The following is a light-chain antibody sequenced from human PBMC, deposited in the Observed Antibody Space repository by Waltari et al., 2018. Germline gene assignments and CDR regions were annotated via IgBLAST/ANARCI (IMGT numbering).Light chain of an antibody. CDR1: QTILYPSNNKNH. CDR2: WAS. J-gene: IGKJ3*01. Sequence: DIVMTQSPDSLAVSLGERATVNCKSSQTILYPSNNKNHLAWCQHKPGQPPRLLIHWASTRQSGVPDRFSGSGSETDFTLTISSLQAEDVAVYFCQQYYSAPLTFGAGTTVDV. CDR3: QQYYSAPLT. V-gene: IGKV4-1*01.